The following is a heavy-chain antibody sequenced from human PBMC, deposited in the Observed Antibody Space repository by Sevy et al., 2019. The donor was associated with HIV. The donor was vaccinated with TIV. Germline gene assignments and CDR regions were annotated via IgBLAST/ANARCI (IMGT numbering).Heavy chain of an antibody. Sequence: SETLSLTCTVSGGSISSGGYYWSWIRQHPGKGLEWIGYIYYSGSTYYNPSLKSRVTISVDTSKNQFSLKLSSVTAADTAVYYCAGYDLSTSPTFDYWGQGTLVTVSS. D-gene: IGHD3-3*01. CDR1: GGSISSGGYY. CDR3: AGYDLSTSPTFDY. CDR2: IYYSGST. J-gene: IGHJ4*02. V-gene: IGHV4-31*03.